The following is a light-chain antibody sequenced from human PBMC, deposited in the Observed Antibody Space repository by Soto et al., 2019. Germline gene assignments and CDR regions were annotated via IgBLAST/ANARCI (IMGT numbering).Light chain of an antibody. CDR1: QSISSW. V-gene: IGKV1-5*01. CDR2: DAS. Sequence: DIQMTQSPATLSASVGYRVTITCRASQSISSWLAWYQQKPGKVPKLLIDDASSLESGVPSRFSGSGSGTEFTLTISSLQPDDFATYYCQQYNTYPWTFGQGTKVEIK. CDR3: QQYNTYPWT. J-gene: IGKJ1*01.